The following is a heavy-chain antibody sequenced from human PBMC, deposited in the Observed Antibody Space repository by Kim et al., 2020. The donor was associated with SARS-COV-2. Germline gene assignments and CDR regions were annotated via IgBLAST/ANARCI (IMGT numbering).Heavy chain of an antibody. CDR1: GFTFSSYA. J-gene: IGHJ6*02. Sequence: GGSLRLSCAASGFTFSSYAMSWVRQAPGKGLEWVSAISGSGGSTYYADSVKGRFTISRDNSKNTLYLQMNSLRAEDTAVYYCAKARIAVAGTLGSYYGMDVWGQGTTVTVSS. V-gene: IGHV3-23*01. CDR2: ISGSGGST. D-gene: IGHD6-19*01. CDR3: AKARIAVAGTLGSYYGMDV.